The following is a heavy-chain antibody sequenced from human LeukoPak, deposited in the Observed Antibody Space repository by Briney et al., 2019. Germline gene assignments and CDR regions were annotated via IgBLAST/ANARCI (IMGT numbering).Heavy chain of an antibody. CDR2: IIPIFGTA. Sequence: SVKVSCKASGGTFSSYAISWVRQALGQGLEWMGGIIPIFGTANYAQKFQGRVTITADESTSTAYMELSSLRSEDTAVYYCARCDSSGYYPDYWGQGTLVTVSS. J-gene: IGHJ4*02. CDR3: ARCDSSGYYPDY. CDR1: GGTFSSYA. V-gene: IGHV1-69*13. D-gene: IGHD3-22*01.